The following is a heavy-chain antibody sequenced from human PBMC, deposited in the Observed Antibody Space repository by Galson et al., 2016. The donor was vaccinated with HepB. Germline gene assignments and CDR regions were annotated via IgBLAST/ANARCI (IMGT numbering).Heavy chain of an antibody. CDR1: GGSISSYY. CDR2: IYYIGST. V-gene: IGHV4-59*01. CDR3: GRGASYLDF. J-gene: IGHJ4*02. Sequence: ETLSLTCTVSGGSISSYYWSWIRQPPGKGLEWIGFIYYIGSTNYNGTLKSRVTISVNTSKNQFSLELTSVTAADTAVYYCGRGASYLDFWGQGKLVTVSS.